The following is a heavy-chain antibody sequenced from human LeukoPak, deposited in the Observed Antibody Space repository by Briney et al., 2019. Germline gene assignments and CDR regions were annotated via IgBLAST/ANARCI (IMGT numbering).Heavy chain of an antibody. D-gene: IGHD3-9*01. Sequence: ASVKVSCKASGYTFTGYYMHWVRQAPGQGLEWMGIINPSGGSTSYAQKFQGRVTMTRDMSTSTVYMELSSLRSEDTAVYYCARERENIAGYDYWGQGTLVTVSS. J-gene: IGHJ4*02. CDR1: GYTFTGYY. CDR2: INPSGGST. CDR3: ARERENIAGYDY. V-gene: IGHV1-46*01.